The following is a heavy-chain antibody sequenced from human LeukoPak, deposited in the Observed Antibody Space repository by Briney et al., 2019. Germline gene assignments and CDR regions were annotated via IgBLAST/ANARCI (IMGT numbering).Heavy chain of an antibody. J-gene: IGHJ6*02. Sequence: RGSLRLSCADAGFTFSNYAMTWVRQAPGKGLEWVSVIYSGGSTYYADSVKGRFTISRDNSKNTLYLQMNSLRAEDTAVYYCARAKIIAVAGAYYYYGMDVWGQGTTVTVSS. CDR3: ARAKIIAVAGAYYYYGMDV. CDR1: GFTFSNYA. CDR2: IYSGGST. D-gene: IGHD6-19*01. V-gene: IGHV3-53*01.